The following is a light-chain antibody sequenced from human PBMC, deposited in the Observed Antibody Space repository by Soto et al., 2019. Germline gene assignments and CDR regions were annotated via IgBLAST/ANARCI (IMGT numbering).Light chain of an antibody. V-gene: IGLV2-14*01. CDR3: SSYTGSSTPYV. CDR1: SSDVGAYKY. J-gene: IGLJ1*01. Sequence: QSALTQPASVSGSPGQSITISCTGTSSDVGAYKYVSWYQQHPGKAPKLMIYEVSNRPSGVSNRFSGSKSGNTASLTISGLQAEDEADYYCSSYTGSSTPYVFGTGTKVTVL. CDR2: EVS.